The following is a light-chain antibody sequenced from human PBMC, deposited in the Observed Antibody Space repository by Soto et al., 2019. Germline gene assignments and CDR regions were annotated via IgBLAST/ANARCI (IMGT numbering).Light chain of an antibody. CDR2: RAS. Sequence: NVLTQSPGTLSLSPGQRATLSCRASQSLSGNYLAWYQQKPGQAPRVLIYRASIRATGISDRFSGSGSGTDFTLTISRLEPEDLAVYYCQHYGASPWTFGQGTKVDI. CDR3: QHYGASPWT. V-gene: IGKV3-20*01. CDR1: QSLSGNY. J-gene: IGKJ1*01.